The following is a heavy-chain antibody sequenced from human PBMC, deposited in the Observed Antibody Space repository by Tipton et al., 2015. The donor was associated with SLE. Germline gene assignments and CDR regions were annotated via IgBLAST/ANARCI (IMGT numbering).Heavy chain of an antibody. V-gene: IGHV3-30*04. CDR2: ISYDGSNK. Sequence: SLRLSCAASGFTFSSYAMHWVRQAPGKGLEWVAVISYDGSNKYYADSVKGRFTISRDNSKNTLYLQMNSLRAEDTAVYYCAGEPLPRWGMDVWGQGTTVTVSS. D-gene: IGHD2-15*01. CDR3: AGEPLPRWGMDV. J-gene: IGHJ6*02. CDR1: GFTFSSYA.